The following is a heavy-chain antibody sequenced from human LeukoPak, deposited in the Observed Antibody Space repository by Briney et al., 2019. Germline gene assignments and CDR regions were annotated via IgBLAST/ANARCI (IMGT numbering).Heavy chain of an antibody. Sequence: ASVKVSCKASGYTFTGYYMHWVRQAPGQGLEWMGWINPNSGGTNYAQKFQGRVTMTRDTSISTAYMELSRLRSDDTAVYYCARERPVKDYYDSSGYTDYWGQGTLVTVSS. V-gene: IGHV1-2*02. CDR2: INPNSGGT. CDR1: GYTFTGYY. D-gene: IGHD3-22*01. CDR3: ARERPVKDYYDSSGYTDY. J-gene: IGHJ4*02.